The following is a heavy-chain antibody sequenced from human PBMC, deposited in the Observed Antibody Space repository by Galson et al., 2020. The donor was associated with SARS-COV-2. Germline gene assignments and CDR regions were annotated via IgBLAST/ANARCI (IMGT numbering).Heavy chain of an antibody. V-gene: IGHV3-48*04. Sequence: QAGGSLRLSCAASGFTFSSYSMNWVRQAPGQGLEWVSYISSSSSTIYYADSVKGRFTISRDNAKNSLYLQMNSLRAEDTAVYYCARDYRNSLGDSLTVPRYYFDYWGQGTLVTVSS. J-gene: IGHJ4*02. CDR3: ARDYRNSLGDSLTVPRYYFDY. D-gene: IGHD3-9*01. CDR1: GFTFSSYS. CDR2: ISSSSSTI.